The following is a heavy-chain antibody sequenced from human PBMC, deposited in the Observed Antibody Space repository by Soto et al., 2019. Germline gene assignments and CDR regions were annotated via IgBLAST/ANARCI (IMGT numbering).Heavy chain of an antibody. V-gene: IGHV3-21*01. Sequence: GGSLRLSCAASGFTFSSYSMNWVRQAPGKGLEWVSSISSSSYIYYADSVKGRFTISRDNAKNSLYLQMNSLRAEDTAVYYCARGPHIVVVTADPRFDYWGQGTLVTVSS. J-gene: IGHJ4*02. CDR2: ISSSSYI. D-gene: IGHD2-21*02. CDR3: ARGPHIVVVTADPRFDY. CDR1: GFTFSSYS.